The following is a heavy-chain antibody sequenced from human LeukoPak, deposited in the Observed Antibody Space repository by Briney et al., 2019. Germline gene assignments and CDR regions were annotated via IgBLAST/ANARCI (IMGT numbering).Heavy chain of an antibody. J-gene: IGHJ4*02. CDR1: GGSISSYY. V-gene: IGHV4-59*01. Sequence: PETLSLTCTVSGGSISSYYWSWIRQPPGKGLEWIGYIYYSGSTNYNPSLKSRVTISVDTSKNQFSLKLSSVTAADTAVYYCARHVYDSSGYYYGYWGQGTLVTVSS. CDR2: IYYSGST. D-gene: IGHD3-22*01. CDR3: ARHVYDSSGYYYGY.